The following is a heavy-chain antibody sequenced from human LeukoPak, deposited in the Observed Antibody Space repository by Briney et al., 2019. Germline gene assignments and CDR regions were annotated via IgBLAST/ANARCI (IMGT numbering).Heavy chain of an antibody. Sequence: GGSLRLSCAASGFTVSSNYMSWVRQAPGKGLEWVSVIYSGGSTYYADSVKGRFTISRDNSKNTLYLQMNSLRAEDTAVYYCASATGYSSGPFDYWGQGTLVTVSS. CDR1: GFTVSSNY. V-gene: IGHV3-53*01. CDR2: IYSGGST. D-gene: IGHD6-19*01. CDR3: ASATGYSSGPFDY. J-gene: IGHJ4*02.